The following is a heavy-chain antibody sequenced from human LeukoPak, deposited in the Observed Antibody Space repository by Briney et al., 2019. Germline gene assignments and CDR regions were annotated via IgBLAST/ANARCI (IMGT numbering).Heavy chain of an antibody. CDR1: GFTFSSYA. CDR2: ITGSGDTT. V-gene: IGHV3-23*01. J-gene: IGHJ2*01. Sequence: GSLRLSCTASGFTFSSYAMYWVRQAPGKGLEWVSGITGSGDTTYYSDSVEGRFTISRDNSRNTLYLQMNSLRAEDTAVYYCAKDLRGPAAGTWYFDLWGRGTLVTVSS. D-gene: IGHD6-13*01. CDR3: AKDLRGPAAGTWYFDL.